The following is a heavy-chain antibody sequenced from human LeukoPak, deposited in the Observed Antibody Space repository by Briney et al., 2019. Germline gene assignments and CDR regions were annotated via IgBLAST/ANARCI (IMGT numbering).Heavy chain of an antibody. J-gene: IGHJ6*02. CDR3: ARVRWSGSDPGYYYGMDV. V-gene: IGHV1-3*01. D-gene: IGHD1-26*01. Sequence: ASVKVSCKASGYTFTSYAMHWVRQAPGQRLEWMGWINAGNGNTKYSQKFQGRVTITRDTSASTAYMELSSLRSEDTAVYYCARVRWSGSDPGYYYGMDVWGQGTTVTVSS. CDR1: GYTFTSYA. CDR2: INAGNGNT.